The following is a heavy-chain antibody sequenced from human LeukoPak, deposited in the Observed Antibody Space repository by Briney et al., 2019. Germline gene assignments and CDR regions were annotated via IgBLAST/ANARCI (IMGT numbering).Heavy chain of an antibody. V-gene: IGHV3-11*06. Sequence: GGSLRLSCAASGFTFSDYYMSWIRQAPGEGLEWVSYISSSSSYANYADSVKGRFTISRDNAKNSLYLQMNSLRAEDTAVYYCVREGGYEPFDYWGQGTLVTVSS. D-gene: IGHD5-12*01. CDR3: VREGGYEPFDY. CDR1: GFTFSDYY. CDR2: ISSSSSYA. J-gene: IGHJ4*02.